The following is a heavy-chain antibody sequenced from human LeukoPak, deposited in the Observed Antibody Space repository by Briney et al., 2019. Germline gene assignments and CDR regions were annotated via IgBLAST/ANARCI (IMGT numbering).Heavy chain of an antibody. CDR2: IYYIGGA. D-gene: IGHD3-10*01. V-gene: IGHV4-30-4*01. J-gene: IGHJ5*02. CDR1: GGSISSGDYY. CDR3: ARYDSGSYHYSWFDP. Sequence: PSQTLSLTCTVSGGSISSGDYYWSCIRQPPGKGLESIGYIYYIGGAYYNSSLKSRVIISVDTSKNQFSLKLTSVTAADTAVYYCARYDSGSYHYSWFDPWGQGTLVTVSS.